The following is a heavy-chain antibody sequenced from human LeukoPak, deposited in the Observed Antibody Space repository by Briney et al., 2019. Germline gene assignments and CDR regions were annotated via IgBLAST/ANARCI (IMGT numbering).Heavy chain of an antibody. J-gene: IGHJ3*02. V-gene: IGHV4-39*01. CDR3: ARSISSGWYDAFDI. Sequence: SETLSLTCTVSGGSISSSSYYWGWIRQPPGKGLEWIGSIYYSGRTYYNPSLKSRVTISVDTSKNQFSLKLSSVTAADTAVYCCARSISSGWYDAFDIWGQGTMVTVSS. D-gene: IGHD6-19*01. CDR1: GGSISSSSYY. CDR2: IYYSGRT.